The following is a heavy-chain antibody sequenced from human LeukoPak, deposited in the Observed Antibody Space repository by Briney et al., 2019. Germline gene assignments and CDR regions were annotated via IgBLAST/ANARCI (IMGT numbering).Heavy chain of an antibody. CDR1: GGSISSYY. D-gene: IGHD3-3*01. Sequence: SETLSLTCTVSGGSISSYYWSWIRQPPGKGLEWIGYIYYSGSTNYNPSLKSRVPISVDTSKNQFSLKLSSVTAADTAVYYCARGPITIFGVVIIQDGMDVWGQGTTVTVSS. V-gene: IGHV4-59*01. CDR2: IYYSGST. CDR3: ARGPITIFGVVIIQDGMDV. J-gene: IGHJ6*02.